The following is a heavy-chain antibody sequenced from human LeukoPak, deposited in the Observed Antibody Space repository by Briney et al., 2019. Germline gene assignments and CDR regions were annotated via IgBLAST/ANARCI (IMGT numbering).Heavy chain of an antibody. V-gene: IGHV3-48*03. CDR2: ISSSGSTI. CDR1: GFTFSSHE. D-gene: IGHD3-22*01. CDR3: AAPKYYYDSSGYYYYYYYMDV. Sequence: GGSLRLSCAASGFTFSSHEMNWVRQAPGKGLEWVSYISSSGSTIYYADSVKGRFTISRDNAKNSLYLQMNSLRAEDTAVYYCAAPKYYYDSSGYYYYYYYMDVWGKGTTVTISS. J-gene: IGHJ6*03.